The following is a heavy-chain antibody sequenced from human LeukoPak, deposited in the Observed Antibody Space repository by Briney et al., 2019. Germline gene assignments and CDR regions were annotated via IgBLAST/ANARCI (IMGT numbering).Heavy chain of an antibody. J-gene: IGHJ3*02. D-gene: IGHD5-24*01. CDR1: GYTFTGYY. CDR2: INPNSGGT. CDR3: ARVEILEKRWLQLAAFDI. V-gene: IGHV1-2*02. Sequence: ASVKVSCKASGYTFTGYYMHWVRQAPGQGLEWMGWINPNSGGTNYAQKFQGRVTMTRDTSISTAYMELSRLRSDDTAVYYCARVEILEKRWLQLAAFDIWGQGTMVTVSS.